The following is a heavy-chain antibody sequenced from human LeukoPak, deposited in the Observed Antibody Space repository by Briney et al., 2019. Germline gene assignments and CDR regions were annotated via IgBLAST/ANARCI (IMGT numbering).Heavy chain of an antibody. CDR3: AKGYYDSSGYYFYYFDY. CDR2: LGGSGGST. J-gene: IGHJ4*02. Sequence: PGGSLRLSCAASGFTFSSYAMSWVRQAPGKGLEWASALGGSGGSTYYADSVKGRFTISRDNSKNTLYLQMNSLRAEDTAVYYCAKGYYDSSGYYFYYFDYWGQGTLVTVSS. D-gene: IGHD3-22*01. V-gene: IGHV3-23*01. CDR1: GFTFSSYA.